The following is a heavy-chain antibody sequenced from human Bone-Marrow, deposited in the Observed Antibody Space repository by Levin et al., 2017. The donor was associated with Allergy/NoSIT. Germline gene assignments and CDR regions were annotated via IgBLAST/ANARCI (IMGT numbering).Heavy chain of an antibody. CDR2: ISWNSGTK. CDR1: GFNFGNYA. J-gene: IGHJ4*02. CDR3: VREGGAVFDS. D-gene: IGHD6-19*01. V-gene: IGHV3-9*01. Sequence: GGSLRLSCAGSGFNFGNYAMHWVRQAPGKGLEWVSSISWNSGTKGYADSVKGRFTISRDNAKNSLYLQVKSLRHEDTALYYCVREGGAVFDSWGQGTLVTVSS.